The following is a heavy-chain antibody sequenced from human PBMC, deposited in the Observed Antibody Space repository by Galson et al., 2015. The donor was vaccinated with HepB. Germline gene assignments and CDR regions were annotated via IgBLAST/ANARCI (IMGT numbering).Heavy chain of an antibody. CDR3: AGRGGSRLTATFDY. D-gene: IGHD2-15*01. J-gene: IGHJ4*02. CDR1: GGSFSGLC. CDR2: IIHISCT. Sequence: SETLSPTCGVFGGSFSGLCWTWIRHSPGKGLGWNGEIIHISCTNYNPSLKSRVTLSVDTSRKQFSLKLRSRSAADTAVYFCAGRGGSRLTATFDYWGQGVLVTVSS. V-gene: IGHV4-34*12.